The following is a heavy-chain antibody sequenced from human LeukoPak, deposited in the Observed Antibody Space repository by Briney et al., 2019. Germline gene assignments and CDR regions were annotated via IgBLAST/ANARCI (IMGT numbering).Heavy chain of an antibody. CDR2: IYTSGST. D-gene: IGHD2-21*02. Sequence: SETLSLTCTVSGGSISSGSYYWSWIRQPAGKGLEWIGRIYTSGSTNYNPSLKSRVTISVDTSKNQFSLKLSSVTAADTAVYYCARDCGGDCYLRQFDPWGQGTLVTVSS. CDR3: ARDCGGDCYLRQFDP. CDR1: GGSISSGSYY. V-gene: IGHV4-61*02. J-gene: IGHJ5*02.